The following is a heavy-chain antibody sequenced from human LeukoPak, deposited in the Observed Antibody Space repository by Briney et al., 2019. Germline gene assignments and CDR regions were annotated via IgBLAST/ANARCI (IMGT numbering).Heavy chain of an antibody. Sequence: GGSLRLSCAASGFIFSNYGMNWVRQAPGKGLEWVAAISASGSATSYADSVRGRFTISRDNSKSTTYLQMNSLRAEDTAVFYCAKDLSYGFDYWGQGTLVTVSS. V-gene: IGHV3-23*01. D-gene: IGHD5-18*01. CDR1: GFIFSNYG. CDR2: ISASGSAT. CDR3: AKDLSYGFDY. J-gene: IGHJ4*02.